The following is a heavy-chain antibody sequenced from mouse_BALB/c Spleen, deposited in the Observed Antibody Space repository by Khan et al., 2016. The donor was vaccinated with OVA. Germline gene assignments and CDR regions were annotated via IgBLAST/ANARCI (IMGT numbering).Heavy chain of an antibody. CDR2: INPSNGYT. D-gene: IGHD2-14*01. V-gene: IGHV1-4*01. J-gene: IGHJ3*01. CDR1: GYTFTSYT. Sequence: VQLKQSGAELARPGASVKMSCKASGYTFTSYTIHWIKKRPGQGLEWIGYINPSNGYTNYNQKFKDKATLTTDKTSTTAYLQLSSLTSDDSAVXNCVRDGAYHRNDGWFAYWGQGTLVTVSA. CDR3: VRDGAYHRNDGWFAY.